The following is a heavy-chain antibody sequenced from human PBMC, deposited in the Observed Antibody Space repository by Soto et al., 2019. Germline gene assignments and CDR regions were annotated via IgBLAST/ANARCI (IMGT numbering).Heavy chain of an antibody. D-gene: IGHD4-4*01. J-gene: IGHJ6*02. CDR2: INPNTGST. CDR3: ARDTNDALNFHYICMDV. V-gene: IGHV1-46*01. Sequence: ASVKVSCKASGYTFTSYYIHWVRQAPGQGLEWMGIINPNTGSTSSTQRFRGRLTIDRDTSTSTVYMELSSLGSEDTAVYYCARDTNDALNFHYICMDVWGQGTTVTVSS. CDR1: GYTFTSYY.